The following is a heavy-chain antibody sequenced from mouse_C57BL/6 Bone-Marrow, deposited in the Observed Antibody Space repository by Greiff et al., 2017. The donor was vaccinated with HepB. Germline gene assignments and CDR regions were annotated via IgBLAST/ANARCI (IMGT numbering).Heavy chain of an antibody. J-gene: IGHJ3*01. CDR3: ARKGPIYYDYGGAWFAY. V-gene: IGHV1-61*01. CDR2: IYPSDSET. CDR1: GYTFTSYW. Sequence: VQLQQPGAELVRPGSSVKLSCKASGYTFTSYWMDWVKQRPGQGLEWIGNIYPSDSETHYNQKFKDKATLTVDKSSSTAYMQLSSLTSEDSAVYYCARKGPIYYDYGGAWFAYWGRGTLVTVSA. D-gene: IGHD2-4*01.